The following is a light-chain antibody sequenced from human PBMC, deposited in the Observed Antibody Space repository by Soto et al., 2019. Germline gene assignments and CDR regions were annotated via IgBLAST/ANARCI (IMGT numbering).Light chain of an antibody. Sequence: QSALTQPPSASGSPGQSVTISCTGTSSDVGGYNYVSWYQQHPGKAPKLMIYDVNKRPPGVPDRFSGSKSGNTASLTVSRLQAEDEADYYCSSYAGRNGVVFGGGTKLTVL. J-gene: IGLJ2*01. CDR2: DVN. V-gene: IGLV2-8*01. CDR3: SSYAGRNGVV. CDR1: SSDVGGYNY.